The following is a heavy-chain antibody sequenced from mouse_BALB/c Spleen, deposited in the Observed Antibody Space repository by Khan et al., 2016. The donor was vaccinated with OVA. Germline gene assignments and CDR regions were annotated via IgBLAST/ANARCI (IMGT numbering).Heavy chain of an antibody. CDR2: IDPFSGGA. D-gene: IGHD2-2*01. V-gene: IGHV1-31*01. CDR1: GYSFTTYY. J-gene: IGHJ3*01. CDR3: TRHGYVAWFTY. Sequence: EVQLQQSGPELMKPGAAVKISCKASGYSFTTYYIHWVLQSHGKSLEWIGYIDPFSGGATYNQKFKGTATLTVDKSSSTAYINLSNLTSEDSAVYYCTRHGYVAWFTYWGQGTLVTVSA.